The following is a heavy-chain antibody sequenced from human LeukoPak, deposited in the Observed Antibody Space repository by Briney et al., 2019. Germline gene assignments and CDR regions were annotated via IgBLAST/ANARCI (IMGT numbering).Heavy chain of an antibody. Sequence: ASVKVSCKASGYTFTSYGISWVRQAPGQGLEWMGWISAYNGDTNHAQRFQGRVTMTTDTSTSTAYMELRSLRSDDTAAYYCARAVPYDGSGYPDYWGQGTLVTVSS. CDR3: ARAVPYDGSGYPDY. D-gene: IGHD3-22*01. J-gene: IGHJ4*02. V-gene: IGHV1-18*01. CDR1: GYTFTSYG. CDR2: ISAYNGDT.